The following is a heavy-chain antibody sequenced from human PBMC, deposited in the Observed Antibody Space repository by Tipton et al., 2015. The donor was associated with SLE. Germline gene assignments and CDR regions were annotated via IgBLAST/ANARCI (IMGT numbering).Heavy chain of an antibody. CDR1: GFTFSDFE. J-gene: IGHJ4*02. CDR2: ISSSGGII. Sequence: SLRLSCAASGFTFSDFEMNWVRQAPGKGLEWVSYISSSGGIIYYADSVKGRFTISRDNAKNSLYLQMNSLRAEDTAVYYCATRMAGTEVDYWGQGTLVTVSS. D-gene: IGHD6-19*01. CDR3: ATRMAGTEVDY. V-gene: IGHV3-48*03.